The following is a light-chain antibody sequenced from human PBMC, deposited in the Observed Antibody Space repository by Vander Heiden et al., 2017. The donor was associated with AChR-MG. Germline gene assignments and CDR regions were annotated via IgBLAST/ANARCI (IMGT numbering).Light chain of an antibody. V-gene: IGKV3-20*01. CDR2: GAS. J-gene: IGKJ2*01. Sequence: EIVLTQSPGTLSLSPREKATLSCRATQSISSSSLAWYQQQPCQAPRLLISGASSRATGIPDRFSGSGSGTDFTLTISRLEPEDFAVYYCQQYGTSPFRFGQGTKLEIK. CDR1: QSISSSS. CDR3: QQYGTSPFR.